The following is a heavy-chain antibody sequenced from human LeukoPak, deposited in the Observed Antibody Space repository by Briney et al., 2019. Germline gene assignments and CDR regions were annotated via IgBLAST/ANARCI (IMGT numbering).Heavy chain of an antibody. D-gene: IGHD6-19*01. CDR2: IYYSGST. Sequence: PSETLSLTCTVSGGSISSGGYYWSWIRQHPGKGLEWIGYIYYSGSTYYNPSLKSRVTISVDTSKNQFSLRLSSVTAADTAVYYCARDGGLAVAGTMGVDDYWGQGTLVTVSS. CDR1: GGSISSGGYY. CDR3: ARDGGLAVAGTMGVDDY. J-gene: IGHJ4*02. V-gene: IGHV4-31*03.